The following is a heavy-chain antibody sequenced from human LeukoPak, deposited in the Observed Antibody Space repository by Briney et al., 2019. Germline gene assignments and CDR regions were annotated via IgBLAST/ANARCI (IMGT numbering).Heavy chain of an antibody. CDR1: GFTSSHYY. D-gene: IGHD2-2*01. Sequence: GGSLRLSCAASGFTSSHYYMSWVRQAPGKGLEWVANIKQDGSEQFYLDSVKGRFTISRDNAKNALYLQMHSLRVEDTAVYYCARESIVVVPTTMDDASDIWGQGTMVTVSS. V-gene: IGHV3-7*01. J-gene: IGHJ3*02. CDR2: IKQDGSEQ. CDR3: ARESIVVVPTTMDDASDI.